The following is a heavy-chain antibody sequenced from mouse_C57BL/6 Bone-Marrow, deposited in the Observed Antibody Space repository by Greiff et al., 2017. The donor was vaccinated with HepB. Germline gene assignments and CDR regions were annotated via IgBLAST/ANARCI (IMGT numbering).Heavy chain of an antibody. J-gene: IGHJ3*01. V-gene: IGHV1-81*01. CDR3: ASRGLYYPQWGFAY. CDR1: GYTFTSSG. Sequence: VQLQESGAELARPGASVKLSCKASGYTFTSSGISWVKQRTGPGLAWIGEMYPRSGNTYYNEKFKGKATLTAYKSSSTAYMELRSLTSEDSAVYFGASRGLYYPQWGFAYWGQGTLVTVSA. CDR2: MYPRSGNT. D-gene: IGHD1-1*01.